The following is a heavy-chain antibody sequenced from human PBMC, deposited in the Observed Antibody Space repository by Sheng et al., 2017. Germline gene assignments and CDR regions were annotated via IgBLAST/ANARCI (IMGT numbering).Heavy chain of an antibody. D-gene: IGHD3-22*01. V-gene: IGHV3-33*01. CDR1: GFTFSSYG. J-gene: IGHJ3*02. CDR2: IWYDGSNK. Sequence: QVQLVESGGGVVQPGRSLRLSCAASGFTFSSYGMHWVRQAPGKGLEWVAVIWYDGSNKYYADSVKGRFTISRDNSKNTLYLQMNSLRAEDTAVYYCAREFITMIVVALGAFDIWGQGTMVTVSS. CDR3: AREFITMIVVALGAFDI.